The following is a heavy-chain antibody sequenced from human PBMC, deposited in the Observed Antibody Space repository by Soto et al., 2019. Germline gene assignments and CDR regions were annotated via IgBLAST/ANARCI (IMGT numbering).Heavy chain of an antibody. Sequence: EVQLLESGGGLVQPGGSLRLSCVASGFTFSTYTMSWVRQAPGKGLEWVSVISGSAGSSGPSYADSVQGRFSISRDNARKTLDLQMNSLRGEDSAMYYCAKARCSTANCYVPEYWGQGTRVTVSS. CDR2: ISGSAGSSGP. J-gene: IGHJ4*02. D-gene: IGHD2-2*01. V-gene: IGHV3-23*01. CDR1: GFTFSTYT. CDR3: AKARCSTANCYVPEY.